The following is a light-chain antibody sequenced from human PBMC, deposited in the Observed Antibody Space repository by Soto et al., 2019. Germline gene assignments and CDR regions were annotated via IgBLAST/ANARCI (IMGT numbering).Light chain of an antibody. J-gene: IGKJ5*01. V-gene: IGKV1-12*01. CDR3: QQASSFPIT. CDR1: QGISSW. Sequence: DIQMTQSPSSVSASVGARVTITCRASQGISSWLAWYQQKPGKAPKLLIYAASSVDSGVPSRFCGSGSGTDFSLTVCRLLPEDFAAYYCQQASSFPITFGQGPRLEMK. CDR2: AAS.